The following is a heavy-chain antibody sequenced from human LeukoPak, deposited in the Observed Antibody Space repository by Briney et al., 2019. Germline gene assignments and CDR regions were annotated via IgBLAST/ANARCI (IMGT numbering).Heavy chain of an antibody. CDR1: GGSFSGYY. D-gene: IGHD6-13*01. CDR3: ARASSSSWIPIDY. CDR2: INHSGST. J-gene: IGHJ4*02. Sequence: SETLSLTCAVYGGSFSGYYWSWIRQPPGKGLEWIGEINHSGSTNYNPSLKSRVTISVDTSKNQFSLKLSSVTAADTAVYYCARASSSSWIPIDYWGQGTLATVSS. V-gene: IGHV4-34*01.